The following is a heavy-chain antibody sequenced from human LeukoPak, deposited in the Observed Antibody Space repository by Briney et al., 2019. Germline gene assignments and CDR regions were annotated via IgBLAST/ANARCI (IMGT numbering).Heavy chain of an antibody. CDR1: GYRFATYW. J-gene: IGHJ4*02. V-gene: IGHV5-51*01. Sequence: HGESLKISCKGSGYRFATYWIGWVRQMPGQGLEWMGIIYPDDSATKYSPSFQGQVTISADKSIDTAYLQWSNLKASDTAMYYCAVRTAVTKLEPNPFDYWGQGTLVTVSS. CDR3: AVRTAVTKLEPNPFDY. D-gene: IGHD4-17*01. CDR2: IYPDDSAT.